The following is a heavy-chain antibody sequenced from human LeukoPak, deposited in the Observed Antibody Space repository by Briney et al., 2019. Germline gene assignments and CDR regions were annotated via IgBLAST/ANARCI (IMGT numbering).Heavy chain of an antibody. J-gene: IGHJ4*02. CDR2: IKQDGSDK. Sequence: GGSLRLSCAASGFTFNSYWMTWVRQAPGKGLEWVADIKQDGSDKYYAGSVKGRFTISRDNAKTSLYLQMNRLRAEDTAVYFCARYNSAWKTDDYWGQGTLVTASS. CDR3: ARYNSAWKTDDY. CDR1: GFTFNSYW. D-gene: IGHD6-19*01. V-gene: IGHV3-7*03.